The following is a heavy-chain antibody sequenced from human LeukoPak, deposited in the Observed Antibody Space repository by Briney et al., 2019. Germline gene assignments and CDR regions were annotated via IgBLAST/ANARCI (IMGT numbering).Heavy chain of an antibody. CDR2: IYSGGST. CDR3: AKEKPAYGMDV. V-gene: IGHV3-66*01. J-gene: IGHJ6*02. CDR1: GFTVSGNF. Sequence: VGSLRLSCAASGFTVSGNFMSWVRQAPGKGLEWVSVIYSGGSTYYADSVKGRFTISRDNAKNSLYLQMNSLRGEDTAVYYCAKEKPAYGMDVWGHGTTVTVSS.